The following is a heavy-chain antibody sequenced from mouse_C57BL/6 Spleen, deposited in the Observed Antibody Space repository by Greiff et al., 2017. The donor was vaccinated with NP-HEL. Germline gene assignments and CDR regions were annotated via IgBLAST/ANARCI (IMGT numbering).Heavy chain of an antibody. V-gene: IGHV2-6-1*01. CDR2: IWSGGST. Sequence: VQLQQSGPGLVAPSQSLSITCTVSGFSLTSYGVHWVRQPPGKGLEWLVVIWSGGSTTYYSALKSSQSISKDKSTSQVYLKMNRLQTDDTAMYDCARQGYGGYYAMDYWGQGTSVTVSS. CDR3: ARQGYGGYYAMDY. D-gene: IGHD2-14*01. CDR1: GFSLTSYG. J-gene: IGHJ4*01.